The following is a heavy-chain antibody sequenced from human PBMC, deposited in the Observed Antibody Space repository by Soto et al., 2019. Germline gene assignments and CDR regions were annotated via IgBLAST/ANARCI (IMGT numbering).Heavy chain of an antibody. J-gene: IGHJ6*02. CDR1: GYTLTELS. CDR2: FVPEDSET. Sequence: QVQLVQSGAEVKKPGASVKVSCKVSGYTLTELSMHWVRQAPGKGLEWMGGFVPEDSETIYAQKFQGRVTMTEDTATDTAYMELSSLRSEYTAVYYCATRIKRTTGEGYYYYGMDVWGQGATVTVSS. D-gene: IGHD1-1*01. CDR3: ATRIKRTTGEGYYYYGMDV. V-gene: IGHV1-24*01.